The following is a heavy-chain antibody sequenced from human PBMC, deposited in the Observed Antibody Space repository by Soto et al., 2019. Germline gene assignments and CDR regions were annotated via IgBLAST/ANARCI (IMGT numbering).Heavy chain of an antibody. CDR2: IYYTGTT. D-gene: IGHD3-22*01. CDR3: AKEGYYYDSSGYSPAGSFDY. Sequence: SETLSLTCTLSGASITSSGYYWSWIRLHPGEGLEWIGYIYYTGTTYYNPSLKSPVTISTDTSKKEFSLTLTSVTAADTAVYYCAKEGYYYDSSGYSPAGSFDYWGQGTLVTVSS. V-gene: IGHV4-31*01. J-gene: IGHJ4*02. CDR1: GASITSSGYY.